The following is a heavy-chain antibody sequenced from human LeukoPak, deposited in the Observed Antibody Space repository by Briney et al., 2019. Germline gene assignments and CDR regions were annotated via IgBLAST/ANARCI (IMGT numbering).Heavy chain of an antibody. D-gene: IGHD1-26*01. J-gene: IGHJ3*02. Sequence: ASVKVSCKASGYTFTGYYMHWVRQAPGQGLEWMGIINPCGGSTTYAQKFHGRVTMTRDTSTSTVYMELSNLRSEDTAVYYCARGRLWEVLDAFDMWGQGTMVTVSS. CDR2: INPCGGST. V-gene: IGHV1-46*03. CDR1: GYTFTGYY. CDR3: ARGRLWEVLDAFDM.